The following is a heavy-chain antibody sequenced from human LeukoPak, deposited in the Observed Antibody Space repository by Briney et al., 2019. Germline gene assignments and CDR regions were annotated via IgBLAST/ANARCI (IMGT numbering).Heavy chain of an antibody. CDR1: GFTFSDYY. D-gene: IGHD2-2*03. CDR2: ISSSSSTI. J-gene: IGHJ4*02. CDR3: ARVGYCSSTSCNYFDY. V-gene: IGHV3-11*04. Sequence: GGSLRLSCAASGFTFSDYYMSWIRQAPGKGLEWVSYISSSSSTIYYADSVKGRFTISRDNAKNSLYLQMNSLRAEDTAVYYCARVGYCSSTSCNYFDYWGQGTLITVSS.